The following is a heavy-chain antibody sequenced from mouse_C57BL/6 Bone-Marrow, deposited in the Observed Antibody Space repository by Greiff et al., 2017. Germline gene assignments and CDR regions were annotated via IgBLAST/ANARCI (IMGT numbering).Heavy chain of an antibody. CDR3: APGTGPYWYFDV. V-gene: IGHV1-69*01. CDR2: IDPSDSYT. D-gene: IGHD4-1*01. Sequence: QVQLQQPGAELVMPGASVKLSCTASGYTFTSYWMHWVKQRPGQGLEWIGEIDPSDSYTNYNQKFKGKSTLTVDKSSSTAYMQLSSLTSEDSAVYYCAPGTGPYWYFDVWGTGTTVTVA. CDR1: GYTFTSYW. J-gene: IGHJ1*03.